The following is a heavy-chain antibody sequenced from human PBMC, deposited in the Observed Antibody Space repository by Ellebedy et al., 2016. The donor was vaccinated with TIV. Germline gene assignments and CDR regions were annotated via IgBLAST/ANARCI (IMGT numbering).Heavy chain of an antibody. CDR3: ASTGREQVDY. CDR1: GFTFSGYY. CDR2: ISYSGDLM. D-gene: IGHD3-10*01. J-gene: IGHJ4*02. V-gene: IGHV3-11*01. Sequence: PGGSLRLSCAASGFTFSGYYMSWFRQAPGKGPEWVSYISYSGDLMYYADSVKGRFTTSRDNAGNSLYLQMNSLRAEDTAVYYCASTGREQVDYWGQGTLVTVSS.